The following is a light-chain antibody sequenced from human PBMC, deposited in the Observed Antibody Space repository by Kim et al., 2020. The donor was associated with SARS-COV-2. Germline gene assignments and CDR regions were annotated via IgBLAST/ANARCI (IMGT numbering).Light chain of an antibody. CDR1: QSVSSN. Sequence: SPGERATLYCRASQSVSSNVAWYQQKPGQAPRLLIYGASTRATGIPARFSGSGSGTEFTLTISSLQSEDFAVYYCQQYNNWPPLTFGGGTKVDIK. CDR3: QQYNNWPPLT. J-gene: IGKJ4*01. CDR2: GAS. V-gene: IGKV3-15*01.